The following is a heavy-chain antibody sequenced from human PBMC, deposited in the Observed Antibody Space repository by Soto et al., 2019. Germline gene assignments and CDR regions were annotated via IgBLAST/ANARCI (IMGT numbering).Heavy chain of an antibody. CDR2: IYYSGST. CDR3: AREYYDFWRTKGGDYYGMDV. Sequence: PSETLSLTCTVSGGSISSYYWSWIRQPPGKGLEWIGYIYYSGSTNYNPSLKSRVTISVDTSRNQFSLKLSSVTAADTAVYYCAREYYDFWRTKGGDYYGMDVWGQGTTVTVSS. V-gene: IGHV4-59*01. CDR1: GGSISSYY. J-gene: IGHJ6*02. D-gene: IGHD3-3*01.